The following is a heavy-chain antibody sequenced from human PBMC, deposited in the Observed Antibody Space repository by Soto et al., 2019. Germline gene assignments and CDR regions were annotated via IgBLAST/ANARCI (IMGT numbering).Heavy chain of an antibody. CDR1: GASISSTIYY. CDR3: ARLGDIYYFDY. J-gene: IGHJ4*02. Sequence: SETLSLTCTVSGASISSTIYYGVWFRQPPGKGLEWIGTTFYSGSTYYNPSLKSRVTVSADTSKNQLSLRLNSVTAADTALYYCARLGDIYYFDYWGQGTLVTVSS. D-gene: IGHD3-9*01. CDR2: TFYSGST. V-gene: IGHV4-39*01.